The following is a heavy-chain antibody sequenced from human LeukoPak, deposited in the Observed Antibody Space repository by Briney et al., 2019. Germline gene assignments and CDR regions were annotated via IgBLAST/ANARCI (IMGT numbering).Heavy chain of an antibody. CDR2: ISAYNGNT. CDR3: ASLAPIAAAGTFAFDI. V-gene: IGHV1-18*01. Sequence: ASVKVSCKASGYTFTSYGISWVRQAPGQGLEWMGWISAYNGNTNYAQKLQGRVTMTTDTSTSTAYMELRSLRSDDTAVCYCASLAPIAAAGTFAFDIWGQGTMVTVSS. CDR1: GYTFTSYG. D-gene: IGHD6-13*01. J-gene: IGHJ3*02.